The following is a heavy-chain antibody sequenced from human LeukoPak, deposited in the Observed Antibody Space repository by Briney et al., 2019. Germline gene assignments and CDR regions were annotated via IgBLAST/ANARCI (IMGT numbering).Heavy chain of an antibody. CDR1: GYTFTSYD. CDR3: ARAPYCSSTSCSERRGV. CDR2: MNPNSGNP. J-gene: IGHJ4*02. Sequence: ASVKVSCKASGYTFTSYDINWVRQATGQGREWMGWMNPNSGNPGYAQKFQGRVTMTRNTSISTAYMELRSLRSEDTAVYYCARAPYCSSTSCSERRGVWGQGTLVTVSS. D-gene: IGHD2-2*01. V-gene: IGHV1-8*01.